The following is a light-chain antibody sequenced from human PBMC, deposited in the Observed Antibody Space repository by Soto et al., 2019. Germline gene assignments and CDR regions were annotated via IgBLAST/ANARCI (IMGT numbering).Light chain of an antibody. V-gene: IGKV1-5*03. CDR3: QQYNRLYT. CDR1: QSISSW. Sequence: DIQMTQSPSTLSASVGDRVTITCRASQSISSWLAWYQQKPGKAPKLLIYKASSLESGVPSRFSGSGSGTEFTLTISSLQPDDFATHYCQQYNRLYTFGQGTKLEIK. CDR2: KAS. J-gene: IGKJ2*01.